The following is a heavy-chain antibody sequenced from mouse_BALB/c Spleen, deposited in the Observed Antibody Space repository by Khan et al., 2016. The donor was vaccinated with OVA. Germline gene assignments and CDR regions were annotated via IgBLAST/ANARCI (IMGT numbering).Heavy chain of an antibody. V-gene: IGHV1S136*01. Sequence: VQLKESGPELVEPGASVKMSCKASGYTFTNYVMHWVKQKPGQGLEWIAYINPYNAGTRYTEKFKGKATLTSDISSTTAYMELSSLTSEDSAVEYCAREASSWDFSFPYWGQRTLVTVSA. CDR3: AREASSWDFSFPY. CDR2: INPYNAGT. D-gene: IGHD4-1*01. J-gene: IGHJ3*01. CDR1: GYTFTNYV.